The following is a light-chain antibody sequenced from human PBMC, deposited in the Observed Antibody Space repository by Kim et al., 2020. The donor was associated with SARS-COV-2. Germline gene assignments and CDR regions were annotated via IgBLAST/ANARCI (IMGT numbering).Light chain of an antibody. V-gene: IGKV1-39*01. CDR3: QQSYSTPWLT. J-gene: IGKJ4*01. CDR2: AAS. CDR1: QSIGTR. Sequence: SVGERVTIACRESQSIGTRLHRYQQRPGQAPKLLIYAASILQSGVPSRFTGTGSGTDFTLTISSLQPEDFATYYCQQSYSTPWLTFGGGTKVDIK.